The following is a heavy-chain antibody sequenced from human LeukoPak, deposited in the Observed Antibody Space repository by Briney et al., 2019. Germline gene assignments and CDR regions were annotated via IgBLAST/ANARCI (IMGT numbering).Heavy chain of an antibody. V-gene: IGHV4-59*11. CDR2: IYSSGST. CDR1: GGFMSGHY. D-gene: IGHD5-12*01. Sequence: PSETLSLTCNVSGGFMSGHYWTWIRQPPGKGLEWIGCIYSSGSTNYNPSLKSRVTMSVDTSKNQFSLSLRSVTAADTAVYYCARAVSGSDYWFDPWGQGTLVTVSS. J-gene: IGHJ5*02. CDR3: ARAVSGSDYWFDP.